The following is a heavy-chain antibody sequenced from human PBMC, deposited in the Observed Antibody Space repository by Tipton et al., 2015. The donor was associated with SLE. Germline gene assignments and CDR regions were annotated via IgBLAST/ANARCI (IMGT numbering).Heavy chain of an antibody. CDR1: GGSITSDNW. CDR3: ARERYTRGRNADT. D-gene: IGHD1-14*01. J-gene: IGHJ5*02. CDR2: IYHTGST. Sequence: TLSLTCTVSGGSITSDNWWSWVRQPPGKGLEWIGEIYHTGSTKYNPSLKSRVTISVDKSKNQFSLQLSSVTAADTAVYYCARERYTRGRNADTWGPGTLVTVSS. V-gene: IGHV4-4*02.